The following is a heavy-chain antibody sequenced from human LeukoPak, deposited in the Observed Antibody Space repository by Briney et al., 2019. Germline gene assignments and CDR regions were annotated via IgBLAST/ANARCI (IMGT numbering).Heavy chain of an antibody. CDR3: ARSYYNILTAYYRLLDY. CDR2: IYHGGST. Sequence: SETLSLTCVVSGDSISSSNWWTWVRQPPGKGLEWIGEIYHGGSTNYNPSLESRVTISVDKSKNQFSLKLSSVTAADTAVYFCARSYYNILTAYYRLLDYWGQGTLVTVSS. D-gene: IGHD3-9*01. V-gene: IGHV4-4*02. CDR1: GDSISSSNW. J-gene: IGHJ4*02.